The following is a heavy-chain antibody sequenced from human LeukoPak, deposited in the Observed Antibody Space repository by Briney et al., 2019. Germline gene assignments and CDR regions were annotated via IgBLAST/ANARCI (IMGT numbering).Heavy chain of an antibody. J-gene: IGHJ4*02. V-gene: IGHV3-53*01. CDR1: GFTVSSNY. Sequence: GGSLRLSCAASGFTVSSNYMSWVRQAPGKGLEWVSVIYSGGTTYHIDSVKGRFTIPRDNSKNTLYLQMNSLRAEDTAVYYCARDDGRYYDSSGWDYWGQGTLVTVSS. CDR2: IYSGGTT. CDR3: ARDDGRYYDSSGWDY. D-gene: IGHD3-22*01.